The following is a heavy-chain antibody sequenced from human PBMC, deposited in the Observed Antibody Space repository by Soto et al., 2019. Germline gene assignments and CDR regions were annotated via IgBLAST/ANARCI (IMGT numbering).Heavy chain of an antibody. CDR1: GGSISSYY. Sequence: SETLSLTCTVSGGSISSYYWSWIRQPPGKGLEWIGYIYYSGSTNYNPSLKSRVTISVDTSKNQFSLKLSSVTAADTAVYYCARHVFFTGGEGSSSRWRPLDYWGQGTLVTVSS. CDR2: IYYSGST. CDR3: ARHVFFTGGEGSSSRWRPLDY. V-gene: IGHV4-59*08. J-gene: IGHJ4*02. D-gene: IGHD6-13*01.